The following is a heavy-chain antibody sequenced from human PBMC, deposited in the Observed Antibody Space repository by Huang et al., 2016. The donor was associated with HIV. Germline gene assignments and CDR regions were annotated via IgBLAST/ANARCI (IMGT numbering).Heavy chain of an antibody. J-gene: IGHJ3*01. Sequence: QVRLVESGGGVVQPGASLTLSCSASGFPFSAYGMDWVRQAPGKGLEWGSFIRYDGNNDYVRGSVKVRFTISRDNSNNTLYLRMNSLRPEDTAVYYCVKERGSSRARSSFDFWGQGTSVIVSS. CDR3: VKERGSSRARSSFDF. CDR2: IRYDGNND. V-gene: IGHV3-30*02. D-gene: IGHD6-13*01. CDR1: GFPFSAYG.